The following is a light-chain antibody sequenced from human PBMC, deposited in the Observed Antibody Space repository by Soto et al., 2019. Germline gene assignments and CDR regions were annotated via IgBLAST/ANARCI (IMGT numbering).Light chain of an antibody. V-gene: IGLV2-11*01. Sequence: QSVRTQPRSVSGSPGQSVTISCTGTSSDVGGYNYVSWYQQHPGKAPKLMIYDVSKRPSGVPDRFSGSKSGNTASLTISGLQAEDEADYYCCSYAGSYTLYVSGTGTKVTVL. J-gene: IGLJ1*01. CDR3: CSYAGSYTLYV. CDR2: DVS. CDR1: SSDVGGYNY.